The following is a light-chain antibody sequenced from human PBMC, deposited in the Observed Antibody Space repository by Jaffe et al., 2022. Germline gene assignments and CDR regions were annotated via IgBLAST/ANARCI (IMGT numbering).Light chain of an antibody. J-gene: IGKJ4*01. Sequence: EIVLTQSPGTLSLSPGERATLSCRASQYVSSSNLAWYQQKPGQAPRLLIYGASSRATGIPDRFSGSGSGTDFTLTISRLEPEDFAVYYCQHYDSSPLTFGGGTKVEIK. V-gene: IGKV3-20*01. CDR3: QHYDSSPLT. CDR2: GAS. CDR1: QYVSSSN.